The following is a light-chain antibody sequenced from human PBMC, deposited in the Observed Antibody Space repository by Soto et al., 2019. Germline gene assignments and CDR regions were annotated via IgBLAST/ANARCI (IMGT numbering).Light chain of an antibody. CDR1: QSIDDL. J-gene: IGKJ1*01. CDR3: QQYKESPWT. Sequence: DSQMTQSPSTLSASVGDRVTITCRASQSIDDLLAWYQQRPGKAPNLLIYKASTLESGVPSRFRGSGSGAEFTLTVSSLQPDDFATYYCQQYKESPWTCGQGTKVEIK. CDR2: KAS. V-gene: IGKV1-5*03.